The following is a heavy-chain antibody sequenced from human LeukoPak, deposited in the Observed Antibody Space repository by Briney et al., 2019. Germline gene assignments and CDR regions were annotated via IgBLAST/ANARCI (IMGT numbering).Heavy chain of an antibody. J-gene: IGHJ4*02. D-gene: IGHD3-22*01. V-gene: IGHV3-7*03. Sequence: GGSLILSCAASVFTFSRNCMSWVRHAPRKGLEWVANIKQDGSEKYYVDSVKGRFTISRDNAKNSLYLQMNSLRAEDTAVYYCARDKGDYDTSGSLFVFGGQGTLVTVSS. CDR1: VFTFSRNC. CDR2: IKQDGSEK. CDR3: ARDKGDYDTSGSLFVF.